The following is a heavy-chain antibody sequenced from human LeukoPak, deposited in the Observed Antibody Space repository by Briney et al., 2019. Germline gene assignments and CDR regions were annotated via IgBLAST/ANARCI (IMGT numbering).Heavy chain of an antibody. Sequence: PGGSLRLSCAASGFTFSSYAMSWVRQAPGKGLEWVSAISGSGGSTYYADSVKGRFTISRDNSKNTLYLQMNSLRAEDTAVYYCAKYASVVPAATKEGYFDYWGQGTLVTVSS. CDR2: ISGSGGST. CDR3: AKYASVVPAATKEGYFDY. CDR1: GFTFSSYA. D-gene: IGHD2-2*01. V-gene: IGHV3-23*01. J-gene: IGHJ4*02.